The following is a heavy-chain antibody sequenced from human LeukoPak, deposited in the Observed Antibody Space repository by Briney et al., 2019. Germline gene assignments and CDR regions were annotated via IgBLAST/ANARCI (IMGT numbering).Heavy chain of an antibody. D-gene: IGHD1-20*01. CDR2: ISSSGSTI. J-gene: IGHJ3*02. V-gene: IGHV3-48*03. CDR3: ARDSSITGTSYAFDI. CDR1: GFTFSSYE. Sequence: GGSLRLSCAASGFTFSSYEMNWVRQAPGKGLEWVSYISSSGSTIYYADSVKGRFAISRDNAKNSLYLQMNSLRAEDTAVYYCARDSSITGTSYAFDIWGQGTVVTVSS.